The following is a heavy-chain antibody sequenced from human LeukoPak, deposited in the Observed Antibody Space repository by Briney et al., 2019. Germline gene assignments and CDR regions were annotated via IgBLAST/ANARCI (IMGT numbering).Heavy chain of an antibody. J-gene: IGHJ4*02. CDR1: GFTFSSYG. V-gene: IGHV3-33*06. Sequence: GSLRLSCAASGFTFSSYGMHWVRQAPGKGLEWVAVIWYDGSNKYYADSVKGRFTISRDNSKNTLYLQMNSLRAEDTAVYYCAKAGMTTVTLDYWGQGTLVTVSS. CDR2: IWYDGSNK. D-gene: IGHD4-11*01. CDR3: AKAGMTTVTLDY.